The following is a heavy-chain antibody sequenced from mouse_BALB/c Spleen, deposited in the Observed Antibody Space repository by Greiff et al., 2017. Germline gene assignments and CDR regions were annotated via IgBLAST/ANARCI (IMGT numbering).Heavy chain of an antibody. CDR3: ARSGDYFDD. V-gene: IGHV3-2*02. CDR1: GYSITSDYA. CDR2: ISYSGST. J-gene: IGHJ2*01. D-gene: IGHD3-1*01. Sequence: ESGPGLVKPSQSLSLTCTVTGYSITSDYAWNWIRQFPGNKLEWMGYISYSGSTSYNPSLKSRIPITRDASKNQFFLQLNSVTTEDTATYYCARSGDYFDDWGQGTTLTVSS.